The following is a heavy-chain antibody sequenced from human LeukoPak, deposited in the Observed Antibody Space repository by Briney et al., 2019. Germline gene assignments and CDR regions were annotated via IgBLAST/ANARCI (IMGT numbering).Heavy chain of an antibody. V-gene: IGHV4-59*08. CDR3: ARDYDSSGPFDY. CDR1: GGSISSYY. D-gene: IGHD3-22*01. CDR2: IYYSGST. Sequence: SETLSLTCTVSGGSISSYYWSWIRQPPGKGLEWIGYIYYSGSTYYNPSLKSRVTISVDTSKNQFSLKLSSVTAADTAVYYCARDYDSSGPFDYWGQGTLVTVSS. J-gene: IGHJ4*02.